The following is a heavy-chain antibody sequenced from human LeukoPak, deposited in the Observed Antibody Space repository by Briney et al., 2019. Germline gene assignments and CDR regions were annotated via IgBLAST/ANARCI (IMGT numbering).Heavy chain of an antibody. CDR1: GYKFTVDY. Sequence: ASVKVSCKSSGYKFTVDYIHWVRQAPGQGLEWMGWIYSHNGGTHYAQKFQGRVTMTRDTSTSTAYMELSGLRLDDTAVYHCARGAVRFGDYWGQGTLVTVSS. CDR2: IYSHNGGT. D-gene: IGHD3-16*01. V-gene: IGHV1-2*02. J-gene: IGHJ4*02. CDR3: ARGAVRFGDY.